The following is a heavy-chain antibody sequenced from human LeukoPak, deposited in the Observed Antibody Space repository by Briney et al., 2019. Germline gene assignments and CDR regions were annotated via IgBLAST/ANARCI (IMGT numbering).Heavy chain of an antibody. J-gene: IGHJ5*02. CDR3: ARDRELGQYYDILTGYRRPFDP. CDR1: GFTFTSYY. CDR2: INPNSGGT. V-gene: IGHV1-2*02. D-gene: IGHD3-9*01. Sequence: PGGSLRLSCAASGFTFTSYYMHWVRQAPGQGLEWMGWINPNSGGTNYAQKFQGRVTMTRDTSISTAYMELGRLRSDDTAVYYCARDRELGQYYDILTGYRRPFDPWGQGTLVTVSS.